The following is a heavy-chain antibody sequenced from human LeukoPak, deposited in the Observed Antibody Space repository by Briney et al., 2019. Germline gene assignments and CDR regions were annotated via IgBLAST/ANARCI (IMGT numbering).Heavy chain of an antibody. CDR3: ARDNSVGDNAWWFDP. V-gene: IGHV1-46*01. CDR1: GYTFTSYY. J-gene: IGHJ5*02. D-gene: IGHD1-26*01. Sequence: GASVKVSCTASGYTFTSYYMHWVRQAPGQGLEWMGLINPTGGSTGYAQKFQGRVTMTRDMSTSTDYMELSSLRSEDTAIYYCARDNSVGDNAWWFDPWGQGTLVTVSP. CDR2: INPTGGST.